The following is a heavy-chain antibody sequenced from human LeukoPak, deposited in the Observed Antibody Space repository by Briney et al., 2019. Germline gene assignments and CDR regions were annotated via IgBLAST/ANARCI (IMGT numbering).Heavy chain of an antibody. CDR2: IRYDGSNK. Sequence: GRSLRLSCAASGFTFSSYDIHWVRQAPGKGLEWVAFIRYDGSNKYYADSVRGRFTISRDNSKNTLYLQMNSLRAEDTAVYFCAEGSKAVLFTRDHYMDVWGKGTTVTISS. CDR1: GFTFSSYD. CDR3: AEGSKAVLFTRDHYMDV. J-gene: IGHJ6*03. V-gene: IGHV3-30*02. D-gene: IGHD6-19*01.